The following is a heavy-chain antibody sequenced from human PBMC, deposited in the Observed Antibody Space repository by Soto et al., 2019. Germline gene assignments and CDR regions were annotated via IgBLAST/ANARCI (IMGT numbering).Heavy chain of an antibody. D-gene: IGHD6-19*01. Sequence: PGESLKISCKASGYSFTTYWIGWVRQVPGKGLEWMGIIYPGDSDTKYSPSLQGQVSISADTSISTTYLQWTSLKASDTAMYYCARSRRGAYSSGWYSPSGYYNYGIDVWGQGTKVTVSS. CDR2: IYPGDSDT. CDR1: GYSFTTYW. CDR3: ARSRRGAYSSGWYSPSGYYNYGIDV. V-gene: IGHV5-51*01. J-gene: IGHJ6*02.